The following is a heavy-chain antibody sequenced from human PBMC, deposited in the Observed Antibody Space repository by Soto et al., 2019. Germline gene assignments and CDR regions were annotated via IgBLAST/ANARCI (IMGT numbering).Heavy chain of an antibody. J-gene: IGHJ3*02. V-gene: IGHV3-30-3*01. CDR1: GFTFSSYA. CDR2: ISYDGSNK. Sequence: QVQLVESGGGVVQPGRSLRLSCAASGFTFSSYAMHWVRQAPGKGLEWVAVISYDGSNKYYADSVKGRFTISRDNSKNTLYLQMNSLRSEDTAVYYCADYDSSGYYSGVGSDDFDIWGQGTMVTVSS. D-gene: IGHD3-22*01. CDR3: ADYDSSGYYSGVGSDDFDI.